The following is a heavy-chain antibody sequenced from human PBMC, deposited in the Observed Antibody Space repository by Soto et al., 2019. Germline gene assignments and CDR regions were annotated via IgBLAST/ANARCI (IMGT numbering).Heavy chain of an antibody. Sequence: SETLSLTCTVSGGSISSYYWSWIRQPPGKGLEWIGYIYYSGSTNYNPSLKSRVTISVDTSKNQFSLKLSSVTAADTAVYYCARAPTPYDYVWGSYRYTYNYFDYWGQGTLVTVSS. CDR2: IYYSGST. D-gene: IGHD3-16*02. J-gene: IGHJ4*02. V-gene: IGHV4-59*01. CDR3: ARAPTPYDYVWGSYRYTYNYFDY. CDR1: GGSISSYY.